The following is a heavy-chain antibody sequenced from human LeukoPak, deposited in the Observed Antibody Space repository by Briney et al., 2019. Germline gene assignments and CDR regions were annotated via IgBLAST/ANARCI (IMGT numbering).Heavy chain of an antibody. J-gene: IGHJ4*02. D-gene: IGHD3-22*01. Sequence: GGSLRLSCAASGFTVSSNYMSWVRQAPGKGLGWVSVIYSGGSTYYADSVKGRFTISRDNSKNTLYLQVNSLRAEDTAVYYCARGPYYYDSSGYYGLDYWGQGTLVTVSS. CDR1: GFTVSSNY. CDR3: ARGPYYYDSSGYYGLDY. V-gene: IGHV3-66*02. CDR2: IYSGGST.